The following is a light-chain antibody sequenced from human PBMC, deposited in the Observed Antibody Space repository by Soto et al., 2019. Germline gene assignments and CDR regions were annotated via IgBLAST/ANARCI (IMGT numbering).Light chain of an antibody. V-gene: IGKV3D-15*01. CDR1: QSLGTN. CDR3: HQYNNWPLT. Sequence: EIVMTQSPVTPSVTPGESTTLSCRASQSLGTNLAWYQKKPGQPPRLLIYDTFTKATDIPARFRGSGSGTEFTLTISSLQPEDFAVYYCHQYNNWPLTVGGGTKVDIK. CDR2: DTF. J-gene: IGKJ4*01.